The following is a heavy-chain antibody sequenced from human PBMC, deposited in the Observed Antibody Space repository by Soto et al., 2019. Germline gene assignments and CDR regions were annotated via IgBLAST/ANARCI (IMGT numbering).Heavy chain of an antibody. J-gene: IGHJ1*01. D-gene: IGHD6-19*01. Sequence: GGSLRLSCAASGFTFDDYTMHWVRQAPGKGLEWVSLISWDGGSTYYADSVKGRFTISRDNSKNSLYLQMNSLRTEDTALYYCAKSQGSSGWYYFQHWGQGTLVTVSS. V-gene: IGHV3-43*01. CDR3: AKSQGSSGWYYFQH. CDR1: GFTFDDYT. CDR2: ISWDGGST.